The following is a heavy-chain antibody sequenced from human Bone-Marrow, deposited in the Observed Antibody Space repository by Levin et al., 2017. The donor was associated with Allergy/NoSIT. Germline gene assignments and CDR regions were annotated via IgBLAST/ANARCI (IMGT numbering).Heavy chain of an antibody. CDR2: SNPEDGET. D-gene: IGHD3-16*01. CDR1: GHTLSDLF. CDR3: AVLALRGGFYFDF. J-gene: IGHJ4*02. V-gene: IGHV1-24*01. Sequence: GGSLRLSCKVSGHTLSDLFIHWVRQAPGKGLEWMGGSNPEDGETGYPQIFQGRVTVSEDTSKDTAYLELSSLRSEDTAVYYCAVLALRGGFYFDFWGQGTLVTVSS.